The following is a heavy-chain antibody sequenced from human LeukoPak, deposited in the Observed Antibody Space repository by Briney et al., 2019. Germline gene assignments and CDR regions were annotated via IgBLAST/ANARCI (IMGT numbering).Heavy chain of an antibody. CDR3: AKDKAPLYSGYDWDLDF. D-gene: IGHD5-12*01. V-gene: IGHV3-9*01. CDR2: ISWNSASI. CDR1: GFTFHHYA. Sequence: SLRLSCAASGFTFHHYAIHWVRQLPGKGLEWVSGISWNSASIGYADSVRGRFTISRDNAKNSVYLQMNSLRAEDTALYYCAKDKAPLYSGYDWDLDFWGQGTLVTVSS. J-gene: IGHJ4*02.